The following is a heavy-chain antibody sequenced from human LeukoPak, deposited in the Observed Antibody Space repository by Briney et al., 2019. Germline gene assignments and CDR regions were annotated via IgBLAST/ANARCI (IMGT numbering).Heavy chain of an antibody. J-gene: IGHJ4*02. CDR3: ARVSEDTAIEGDY. D-gene: IGHD5-18*01. Sequence: GASVKVSCKASGYTFTSYAISWVRQAPGQGLEWMGGIIPIFGTANYAQKFQGRVTITADESTSTAYMELSSLRSEDTAVYYCARVSEDTAIEGDYWGQGTLVTVSS. CDR1: GYTFTSYA. V-gene: IGHV1-69*13. CDR2: IIPIFGTA.